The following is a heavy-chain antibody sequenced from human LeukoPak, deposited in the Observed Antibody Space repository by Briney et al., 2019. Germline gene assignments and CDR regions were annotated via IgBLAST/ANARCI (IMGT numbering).Heavy chain of an antibody. CDR1: GFTFSSYS. D-gene: IGHD5-12*01. J-gene: IGHJ4*02. CDR3: ARDAYSGYDFDY. CDR2: ISSSGSTI. Sequence: GGSLRLSCAASGFTFSSYSMNWVRQAPGKGLEWVSYISSSGSTIYYADSVKGRFTIPRDNAKSSLYLQMNSLRAEDTAVYYCARDAYSGYDFDYWGQGTLVTVSS. V-gene: IGHV3-48*04.